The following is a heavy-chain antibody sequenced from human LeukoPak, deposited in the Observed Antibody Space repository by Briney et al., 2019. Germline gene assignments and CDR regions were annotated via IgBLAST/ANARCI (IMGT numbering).Heavy chain of an antibody. CDR2: IGADGGST. D-gene: IGHD1/OR15-1a*01. CDR1: GFTFTNYA. Sequence: GGSLRLSCAASGFTFTNYAMSWVRQAPGKGLEWVSGIGADGGSTYYADSVKGRFTISRDNSKDTLYLQMNSLRAEDTALYYCAKENTIAMDYFDYWGQGTLVTVSS. V-gene: IGHV3-23*01. CDR3: AKENTIAMDYFDY. J-gene: IGHJ4*02.